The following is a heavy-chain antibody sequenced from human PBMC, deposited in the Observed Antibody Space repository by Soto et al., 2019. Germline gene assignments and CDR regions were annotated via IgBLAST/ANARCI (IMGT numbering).Heavy chain of an antibody. Sequence: ASVKVSCKASGYTFTGYYLHRVRQAPGQGLEWMGWINPNSGSTNYAQKFQGRVTMTRDTSISTAYMELSRLRSDGTAVYYCANGGGIAARPVLNTMVRGALGYYGMDVWGQGTTVTVSS. V-gene: IGHV1-2*02. CDR1: GYTFTGYY. CDR3: ANGGGIAARPVLNTMVRGALGYYGMDV. D-gene: IGHD3-10*01. J-gene: IGHJ6*02. CDR2: INPNSGST.